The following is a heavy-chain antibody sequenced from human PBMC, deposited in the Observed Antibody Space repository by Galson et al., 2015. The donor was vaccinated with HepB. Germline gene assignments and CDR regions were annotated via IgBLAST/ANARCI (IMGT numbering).Heavy chain of an antibody. CDR2: IYYTGDT. D-gene: IGHD3-10*01. CDR1: GGSISSGNYY. CDR3: ARGPYYHLIFDD. J-gene: IGHJ4*02. V-gene: IGHV4-30-4*01. Sequence: LSLTCTVSGGSISSGNYYWSWIRQPPGKGLEWIGYIYYTGDTYYNPSLKSPLTISIDTSKNQFSLKLSSVTAADSAVYYCARGPYYHLIFDDWGQGTLVTVSS.